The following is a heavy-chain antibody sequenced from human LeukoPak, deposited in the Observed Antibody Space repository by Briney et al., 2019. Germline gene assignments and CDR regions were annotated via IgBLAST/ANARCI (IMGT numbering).Heavy chain of an antibody. CDR1: GFTFSSYE. CDR2: ISSSGRTI. V-gene: IGHV3-48*03. J-gene: IGHJ5*02. CDR3: AIQDSPLRYGDEMHWFDP. Sequence: PGGSLRLSCAASGFTFSSYEMTWARQAPGKGLEWVSYISSSGRTIYYADSVKGRFTISRDNAKNSLYLQMNSLRAEDTAVYYCAIQDSPLRYGDEMHWFDPWGQGTLVTVSS. D-gene: IGHD4-17*01.